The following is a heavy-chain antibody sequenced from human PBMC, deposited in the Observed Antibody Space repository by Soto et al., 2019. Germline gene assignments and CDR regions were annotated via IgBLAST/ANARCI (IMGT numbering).Heavy chain of an antibody. CDR3: AKHNWNDGIGWFDY. Sequence: GSLRRPCAASGFTFSSYGMSWVRQAPGKGLEWVSDISGSGGSTYYEDSVKGRFTISRDNSKNTLFLQMNTLRAEDTALYYSAKHNWNDGIGWFDYWGQGTLVTVSS. V-gene: IGHV3-23*01. J-gene: IGHJ4*02. D-gene: IGHD1-1*01. CDR1: GFTFSSYG. CDR2: ISGSGGST.